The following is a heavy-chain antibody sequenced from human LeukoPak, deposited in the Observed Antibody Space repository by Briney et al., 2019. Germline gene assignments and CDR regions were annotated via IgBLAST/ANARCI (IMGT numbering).Heavy chain of an antibody. J-gene: IGHJ4*02. CDR1: GYSISSGYY. CDR2: IYYSGNT. CDR3: ARVLVASSGYPSHFDY. Sequence: PSETLSLTCAVSGYSISSGYYWGWIRQPPGKGLEWIGSIYYSGNTYYSPSLKSRVTISVDTSRKQFSLKLSSVTAADTAVYYCARVLVASSGYPSHFDYWGQGTLVTVSS. D-gene: IGHD3-22*01. V-gene: IGHV4-38-2*01.